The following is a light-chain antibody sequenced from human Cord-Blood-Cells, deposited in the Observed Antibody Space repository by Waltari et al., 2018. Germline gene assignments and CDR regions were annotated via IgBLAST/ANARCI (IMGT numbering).Light chain of an antibody. J-gene: IGLJ2*01. CDR2: QES. V-gene: IGLV3-1*01. CDR3: QAWDSSTVV. Sequence: SYQLTPPPSVSVSPGLTARHTSPGDKLGHNYACWCQQTPGQSLVLVIYQESKRPSGIPERFSGSNSGNTSTLTISGTKAMDEADYYCQAWDSSTVVFGGGTKLTVL. CDR1: KLGHNY.